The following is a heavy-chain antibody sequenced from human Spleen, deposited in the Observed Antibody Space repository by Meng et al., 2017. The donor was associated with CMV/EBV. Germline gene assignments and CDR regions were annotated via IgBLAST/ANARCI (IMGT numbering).Heavy chain of an antibody. D-gene: IGHD2-2*01. Sequence: GESLKISCSASGFTFISYAMTWVRPAPGKGLEWVASIDGSGRRTYYADSVKGRFTISRDNSKNTLSLQMNNLGAEDKAVYYCTKDGSYSRSNNWYAAFDIWGQGTMVTVSS. CDR2: IDGSGRRT. V-gene: IGHV3-23*01. CDR3: TKDGSYSRSNNWYAAFDI. J-gene: IGHJ3*02. CDR1: GFTFISYA.